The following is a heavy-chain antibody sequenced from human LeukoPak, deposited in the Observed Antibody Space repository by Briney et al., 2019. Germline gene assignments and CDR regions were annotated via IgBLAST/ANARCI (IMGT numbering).Heavy chain of an antibody. J-gene: IGHJ4*02. CDR3: ARGLWFGDENPPYFDY. CDR2: IYTSEST. Sequence: SETLSLTCAVYGGSFTEDYWSWIRQPPGKGLEWIGRIYTSESTNYNPSLKSRVTISVDTSRNQFSLKLSSVTAADTAVYYCARGLWFGDENPPYFDYWGQGILVTVSS. V-gene: IGHV4-4*08. D-gene: IGHD3-10*01. CDR1: GGSFTEDY.